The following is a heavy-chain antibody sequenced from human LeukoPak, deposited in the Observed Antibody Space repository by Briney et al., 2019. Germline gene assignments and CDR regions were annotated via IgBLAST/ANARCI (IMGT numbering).Heavy chain of an antibody. V-gene: IGHV4-39*07. D-gene: IGHD3-16*02. CDR3: ARAATKHRGPLYFDY. CDR2: IYYSGST. CDR1: SGSITSSSYF. J-gene: IGHJ4*02. Sequence: SSETLSLTCTVSSGSITSSSYFWGWIRQPPGKGLEWIGSIYYSGSTYYNPSLKSRVTISVDTSKNQFSLKLSSVTAADTAVYYCARAATKHRGPLYFDYWGQGTLVTVSS.